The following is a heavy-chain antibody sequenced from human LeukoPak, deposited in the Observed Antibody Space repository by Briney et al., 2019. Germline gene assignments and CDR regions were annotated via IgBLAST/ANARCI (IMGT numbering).Heavy chain of an antibody. J-gene: IGHJ6*02. D-gene: IGHD3-9*01. Sequence: SETLSLTCAVSGGSFSGYYWGWIRQPPGKGLEWIGEINHSGSTNYNPSLKSRVTISVDTSKNQFSLKLSSVTAADTAVYYCARASASPYYDILTGYRDYYYYYGMDVWGQGTTVTVS. CDR1: GGSFSGYY. CDR3: ARASASPYYDILTGYRDYYYYYGMDV. CDR2: INHSGST. V-gene: IGHV4-34*01.